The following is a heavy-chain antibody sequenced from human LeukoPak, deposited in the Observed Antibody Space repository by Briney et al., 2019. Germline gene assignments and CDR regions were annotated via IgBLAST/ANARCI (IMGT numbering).Heavy chain of an antibody. V-gene: IGHV4-31*03. D-gene: IGHD3-22*01. CDR3: ARAHPYYYDSSGYYFDY. CDR1: GGSISSGGYY. CDR2: IYYSGST. Sequence: SQTLSLTCTVSGGSISSGGYYWSWIRQHPGKGLEWIGYIYYSGSTYYNPSLKGRVTMSVDTSKNQFSLKLSSVTAADTAVYYCARAHPYYYDSSGYYFDYWGQGTLVTVSS. J-gene: IGHJ4*02.